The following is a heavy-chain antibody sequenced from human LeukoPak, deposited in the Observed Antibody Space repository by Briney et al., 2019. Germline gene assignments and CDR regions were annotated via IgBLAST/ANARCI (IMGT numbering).Heavy chain of an antibody. D-gene: IGHD5-24*01. CDR3: AREGPTEGMATITPRHVDY. V-gene: IGHV4-34*01. CDR1: GGSFSGYY. J-gene: IGHJ4*02. Sequence: KSSETLSLTCAVYGGSFSGYYWSWIRQPPGKGLEWIGEINHSGSTNYNPSLKSRVTISVDTSKNQFSLKLSSVTAADTAVYYCAREGPTEGMATITPRHVDYWGQGTLVTVSS. CDR2: INHSGST.